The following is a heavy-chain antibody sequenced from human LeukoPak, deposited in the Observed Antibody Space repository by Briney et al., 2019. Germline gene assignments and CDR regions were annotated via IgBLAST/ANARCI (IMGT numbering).Heavy chain of an antibody. CDR1: GFTFSGSA. D-gene: IGHD3-9*01. V-gene: IGHV3-73*01. CDR2: IRSKANSYAT. J-gene: IGHJ4*02. Sequence: PGGSLRLSCAASGFTFSGSAMHWVRQASGKGLEWVGRIRSKANSYATAYAASVKGRFTISRDNSKNTLYLQMNSLRAEDTAVYYCAKDHLSYYDILTGLDYWGQGTLVTVSS. CDR3: AKDHLSYYDILTGLDY.